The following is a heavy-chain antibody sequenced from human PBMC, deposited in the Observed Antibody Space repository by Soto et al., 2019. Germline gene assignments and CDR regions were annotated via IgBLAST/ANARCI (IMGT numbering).Heavy chain of an antibody. CDR2: INAGNGNT. V-gene: IGHV1-3*05. Sequence: QVQLVQSGAEEKKPGASVKISCKASGYTFTSYAMHWVRQAPGQRLEWMGWINAGNGNTKYSQKFQGRVTITRDTSASTACMELSSLRSEDTAMYYCARGDGWLFDYWGQGTLVTVSS. D-gene: IGHD5-12*01. CDR3: ARGDGWLFDY. CDR1: GYTFTSYA. J-gene: IGHJ4*02.